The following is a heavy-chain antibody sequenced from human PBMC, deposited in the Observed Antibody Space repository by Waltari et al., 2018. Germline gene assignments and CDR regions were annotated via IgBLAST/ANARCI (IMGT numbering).Heavy chain of an antibody. CDR2: IDPSSGVT. J-gene: IGHJ4*02. CDR1: GYTFTGYY. D-gene: IGHD1-1*01. CDR3: ATNLPTGAFDY. Sequence: QVQLVQSGAEVKKPGASVKVSCKASGYTFTGYYIHWVRQAPGQGLEWMGWIDPSSGVTYSAQKFQGWVTMTRDTSISTTYMELTRLKSDDTAVYYCATNLPTGAFDYWGQGTLVTVSS. V-gene: IGHV1-2*04.